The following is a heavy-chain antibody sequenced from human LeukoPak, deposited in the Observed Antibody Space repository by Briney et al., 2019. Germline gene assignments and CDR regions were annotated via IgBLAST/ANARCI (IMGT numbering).Heavy chain of an antibody. J-gene: IGHJ3*02. CDR1: GYTFTDYY. CDR2: INPNSGGT. CDR3: ARDREQQLALGAFDI. D-gene: IGHD6-13*01. V-gene: IGHV1-2*02. Sequence: GASVKVSCKASGYTFTDYYMHWVRQAPGQGLGWMGWINPNSGGTNYAQKFQGRVTMTRDTSISTAYMELSRLRSDDTAVYYCARDREQQLALGAFDIWGQGTMVTVSS.